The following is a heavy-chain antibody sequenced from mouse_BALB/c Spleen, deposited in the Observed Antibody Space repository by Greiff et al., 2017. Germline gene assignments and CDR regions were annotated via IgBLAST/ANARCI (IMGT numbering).Heavy chain of an antibody. CDR3: AREKVWTGMDY. Sequence: EVKLMESGGGLVKPGGSLKLSCAASGFTFSSYAMSWVRQTPEKRLEWVASISSGGSTYYPDSVKGRFTISRDNARNILYLQMSSLRSEDTAMYYCAREKVWTGMDYWGQGTSVTVSS. CDR2: ISSGGST. V-gene: IGHV5-6-5*01. J-gene: IGHJ4*01. CDR1: GFTFSSYA.